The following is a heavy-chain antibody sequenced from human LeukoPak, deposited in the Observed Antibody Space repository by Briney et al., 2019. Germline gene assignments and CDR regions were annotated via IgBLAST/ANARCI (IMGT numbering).Heavy chain of an antibody. CDR2: IKNKANSYIT. D-gene: IGHD3-10*01. J-gene: IGHJ6*02. CDR1: GFTFRTYA. CDR3: ARFRGFYYGLDL. V-gene: IGHV3-72*01. Sequence: GGSLRLSCAASGFTFRTYAMHWVRQAPGKGLEWVGHIKNKANSYITEYAASVKGRFTISRDDSKNSLFLQMNSLKTDDTAVYYCARFRGFYYGLDLWGQGTTVIVSS.